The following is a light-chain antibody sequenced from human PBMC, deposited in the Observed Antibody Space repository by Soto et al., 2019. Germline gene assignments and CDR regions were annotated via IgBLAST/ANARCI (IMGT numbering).Light chain of an antibody. Sequence: EIVMTQSPATLSVSPGERVTLSCRASQSVSSDLAWYQQKPGQGPRLLIYGASTRATGIPARFSGSGSGTEFTLTISSLQSEDFAVYYCQQYNIWPGTFGQGTKVEIK. CDR3: QQYNIWPGT. CDR2: GAS. V-gene: IGKV3-15*01. CDR1: QSVSSD. J-gene: IGKJ1*01.